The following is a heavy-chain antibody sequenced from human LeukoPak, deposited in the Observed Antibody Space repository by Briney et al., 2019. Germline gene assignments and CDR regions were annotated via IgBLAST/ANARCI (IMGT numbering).Heavy chain of an antibody. J-gene: IGHJ4*02. D-gene: IGHD2-2*01. CDR2: IDYSGST. Sequence: SETLSLTCSVSGDSMSNFYWSWIRQPPGKGLEWIGYIDYSGSTSYNPSLKSRVIISIDTSKNQFSLRLSSVAAADTAVYFCARGLSSTRRESDYWGQGTLVTVSS. CDR1: GDSMSNFY. V-gene: IGHV4-59*01. CDR3: ARGLSSTRRESDY.